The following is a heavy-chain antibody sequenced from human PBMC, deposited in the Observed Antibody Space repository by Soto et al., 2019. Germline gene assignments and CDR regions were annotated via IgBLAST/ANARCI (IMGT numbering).Heavy chain of an antibody. CDR1: GGSISSGGYY. V-gene: IGHV4-31*03. CDR2: IYYSGST. CDR3: AYYVSGKGWFDP. D-gene: IGHD3-10*01. J-gene: IGHJ5*02. Sequence: QVQLQESGPGLVKPSQTLSLTCTVSGGSISSGGYYWSWIRQHPGKGLEWIGYIYYSGSTYYNPSLKGRVTISVDTSKNQFSLKLSSVTAADTAVYDCAYYVSGKGWFDPWGQGTLVTVSS.